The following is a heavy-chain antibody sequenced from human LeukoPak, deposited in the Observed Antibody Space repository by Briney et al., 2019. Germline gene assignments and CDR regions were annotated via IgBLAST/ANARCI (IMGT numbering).Heavy chain of an antibody. Sequence: PGGSLRLSCAASGXTFSSYSMNWVRQAPGKGLEWVSSISSSSSYIYYADSVKGRFTISRDNAKNSLYLQMNSLRAEDTAVYYCARAGAAAGTGNWFDPWGQGTLVTVSS. V-gene: IGHV3-21*01. CDR3: ARAGAAAGTGNWFDP. CDR2: ISSSSSYI. D-gene: IGHD6-13*01. CDR1: GXTFSSYS. J-gene: IGHJ5*02.